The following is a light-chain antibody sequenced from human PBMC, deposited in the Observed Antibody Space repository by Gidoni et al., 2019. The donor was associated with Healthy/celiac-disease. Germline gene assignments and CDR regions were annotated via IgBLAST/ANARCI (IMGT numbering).Light chain of an antibody. Sequence: HSALTQPPSVSGSPGQSVTISCTGTSSTVGSYNRVSWYQQPPGTAPKLMIYEVRTRPSGVPDRFSGSKSGNTASLTISRLQAEDEADYYCSSYTSSSSLVFGTGTKVTVL. J-gene: IGLJ1*01. CDR1: SSTVGSYNR. CDR3: SSYTSSSSLV. CDR2: EVR. V-gene: IGLV2-18*02.